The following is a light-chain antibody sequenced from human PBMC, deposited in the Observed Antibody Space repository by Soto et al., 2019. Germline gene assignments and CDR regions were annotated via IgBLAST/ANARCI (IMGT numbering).Light chain of an antibody. V-gene: IGKV3-11*01. J-gene: IGKJ4*01. Sequence: DIVLTQSPATLSLSPGERATLSCRASQSVSSYLAWYQQKPGQAPRLLIYDASSRATGIPARFSGSGSGTDFTLTISSLEPEDFAVYYCHQRRNWPLTFGGGTKVEIK. CDR3: HQRRNWPLT. CDR1: QSVSSY. CDR2: DAS.